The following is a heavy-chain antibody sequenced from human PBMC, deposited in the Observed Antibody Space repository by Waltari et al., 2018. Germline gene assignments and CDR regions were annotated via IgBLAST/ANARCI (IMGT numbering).Heavy chain of an antibody. J-gene: IGHJ4*02. CDR2: ISISSSFI. Sequence: EVQLVESGGGLVKPGGSLILSCAASVFNFSDFTMNWVRKAQGKGLEWVSSISISSSFIYYADSEKGRFTISRDNAKKSLFLQMNSLRAEDTAVYYCARDSQLLPNGAPNYFDYWGQGTLVTVSS. V-gene: IGHV3-21*01. D-gene: IGHD6-6*01. CDR1: VFNFSDFT. CDR3: ARDSQLLPNGAPNYFDY.